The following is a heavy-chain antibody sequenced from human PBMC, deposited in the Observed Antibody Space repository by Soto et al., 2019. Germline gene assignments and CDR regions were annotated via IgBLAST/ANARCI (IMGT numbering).Heavy chain of an antibody. J-gene: IGHJ4*02. CDR2: IYYSGST. CDR1: GGSVSSGSYY. V-gene: IGHV4-61*01. D-gene: IGHD5-12*01. CDR3: ARGYSGYHFDY. Sequence: QVQLQESGPGLVKPSETLSLTCTVSGGSVSSGSYYWSWIRQPPGKGLEWIGYIYYSGSTNYNPSLKSRVTISVDTSKNQFSLKLSSVTAADTAVYYCARGYSGYHFDYWGQGTLVTVSS.